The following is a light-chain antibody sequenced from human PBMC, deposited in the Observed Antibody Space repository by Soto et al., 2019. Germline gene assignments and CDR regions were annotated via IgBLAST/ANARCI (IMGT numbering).Light chain of an antibody. Sequence: QSVLTQPPSASGSPGQSVTISCTGTSSDVGGYNYVSWYQQHPGKAPKLMIYEVSKRPSGVPDRFSGSKSGNTASLTVSGLQAEDEADYYCSSYVGSNILFGTGTKLTVL. CDR2: EVS. V-gene: IGLV2-8*01. CDR3: SSYVGSNIL. J-gene: IGLJ1*01. CDR1: SSDVGGYNY.